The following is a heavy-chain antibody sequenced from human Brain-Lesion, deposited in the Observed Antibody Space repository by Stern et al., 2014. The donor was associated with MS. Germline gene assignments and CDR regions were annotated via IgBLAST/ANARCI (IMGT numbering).Heavy chain of an antibody. Sequence: VQLEESGPEVKKPGASVKVSCKTSGYIFTGYYIHWVRQAPPPGIEWKSWINPHTGCTTNAQQVHGRDTMRWDTSSSTASEQMSSLTSDDTAVYYCARDQRGITIFGVVTYYYYLGMDVWGQGTTVAVSS. D-gene: IGHD3-3*01. CDR1: GYIFTGYY. J-gene: IGHJ6*02. CDR3: ARDQRGITIFGVVTYYYYLGMDV. V-gene: IGHV1-2*02. CDR2: INPHTGCT.